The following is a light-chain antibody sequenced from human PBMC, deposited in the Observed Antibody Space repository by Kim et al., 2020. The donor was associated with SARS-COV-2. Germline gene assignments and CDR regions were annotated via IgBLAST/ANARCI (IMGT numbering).Light chain of an antibody. CDR2: YER. CDR1: NIGSKT. V-gene: IGLV3-21*04. Sequence: SYELTQPPSVSVAPGETATITCGGHNIGSKTVHWYQQRPGQAPVMVIYYERRRPSGIPDRFSGSNSENTATLTITRVEAGDEDDYYCQVWDSSRDHWVFG. CDR3: QVWDSSRDHWV. J-gene: IGLJ3*02.